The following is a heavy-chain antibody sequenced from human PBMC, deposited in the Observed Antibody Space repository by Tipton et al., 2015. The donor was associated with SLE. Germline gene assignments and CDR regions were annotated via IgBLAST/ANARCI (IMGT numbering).Heavy chain of an antibody. D-gene: IGHD6-6*01. V-gene: IGHV4-39*07. CDR1: GGSISSSSYY. J-gene: IGHJ6*03. Sequence: TLSLTCTVSGGSISSSSYYWGWIRQPPGKGLEWIGSIYYSGSTYYNPSLKSRVTISVDTSKNQFSLKLSSVTAADTAVYYCARVGGIAARYYYYMDVWGKGTTVTVSS. CDR3: ARVGGIAARYYYYMDV. CDR2: IYYSGST.